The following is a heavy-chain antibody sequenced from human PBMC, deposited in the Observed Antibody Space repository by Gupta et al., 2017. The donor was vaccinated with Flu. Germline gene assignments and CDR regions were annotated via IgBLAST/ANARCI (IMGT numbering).Heavy chain of an antibody. Sequence: EVQLVESGGGLVKPGGSLRLSCAASEFSFNNAWMSWVRQAPGKGLEWVGRLRSTADGGITDYAEPVKGRFLSSRDDSTSTLFLQMISMKTEDTAVDDGDYHPTYDYDSSGYPDAWGKGTTVTGSS. J-gene: IGHJ6*04. CDR3: DYHPTYDYDSSGYPDA. CDR1: EFSFNNAW. CDR2: LRSTADGGIT. D-gene: IGHD3-22*01. V-gene: IGHV3-15*01.